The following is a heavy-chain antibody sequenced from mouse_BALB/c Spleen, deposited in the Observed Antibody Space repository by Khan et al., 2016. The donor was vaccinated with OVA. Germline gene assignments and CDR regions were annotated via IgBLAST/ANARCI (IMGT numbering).Heavy chain of an antibody. CDR1: GYTFTSYW. CDR3: SRSNYYGESLDAMDY. D-gene: IGHD1-1*01. J-gene: IGHJ4*01. Sequence: DLIKPGASVKLSCKASGYTFTSYWIYWIKQRPGQGLEWIGSLAPGSGGTYYNEMFKGKATLTVDTSSSTAYIQLSSLSSEDSAVYFYSRSNYYGESLDAMDYWGQGTSVTVSS. V-gene: IGHV1S41*01. CDR2: LAPGSGGT.